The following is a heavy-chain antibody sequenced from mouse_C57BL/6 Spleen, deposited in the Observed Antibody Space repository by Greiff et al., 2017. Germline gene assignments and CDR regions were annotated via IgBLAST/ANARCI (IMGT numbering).Heavy chain of an antibody. D-gene: IGHD2-1*01. CDR3: ARRDYCNWYFDG. CDR2: INPNNGGT. J-gene: IGHJ1*03. V-gene: IGHV1-18*01. CDR1: GYTFTDYN. Sequence: EVQLQQPGPELVKPGASVKIPCKASGYTFTDYNMDWVKQSHGQSLEWIGDINPNNGGTIYNQKFKGKATLTVDKSSSTAYMELRSLTSEDTAVYYCARRDYCNWYFDGWGTGITVTVS.